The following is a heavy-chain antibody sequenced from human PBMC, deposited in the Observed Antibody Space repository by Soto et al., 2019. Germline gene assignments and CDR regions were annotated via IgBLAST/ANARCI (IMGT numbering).Heavy chain of an antibody. V-gene: IGHV3-74*01. D-gene: IGHD2-2*01. J-gene: IGHJ4*02. CDR1: GFTFSSYW. Sequence: VQLVESGGGLVQPGGSLRLSCAASGFTFSSYWMHWVRQAPGKGLVWVSRINSDGSSTSYADSVKGRFTISRDNAKNKRYLQMNSLRAEDTAVYYCARDSGVIVVVPAALPHFDYWGQGTLVTVSS. CDR2: INSDGSST. CDR3: ARDSGVIVVVPAALPHFDY.